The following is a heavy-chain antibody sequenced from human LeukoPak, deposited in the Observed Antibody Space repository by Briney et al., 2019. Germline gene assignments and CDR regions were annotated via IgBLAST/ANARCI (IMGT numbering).Heavy chain of an antibody. Sequence: GGSLRLSCAASGFTASSNYMSWVRQAPGKGLEWVSFIHSGGSTYYADSVKGRFTISRDNSKNTLYLQMNSLRADDTAVYYCARRAGAYSHPYDYWGQGTLVTVSS. CDR2: IHSGGST. D-gene: IGHD4/OR15-4a*01. CDR3: ARRAGAYSHPYDY. V-gene: IGHV3-53*01. CDR1: GFTASSNY. J-gene: IGHJ4*02.